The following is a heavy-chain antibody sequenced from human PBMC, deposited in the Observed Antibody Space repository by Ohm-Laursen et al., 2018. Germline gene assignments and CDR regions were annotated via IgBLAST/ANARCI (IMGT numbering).Heavy chain of an antibody. CDR3: AKDNSITTVTTTFYDY. Sequence: SLRLSCAASGFTFSNYAMGWVRQAPGKGLEWVSGISGSGDSTYYADSVKGRFTISRDNPKNTLYLQMNSLRAEDTAVYYCAKDNSITTVTTTFYDYWGQGTLVTVSS. J-gene: IGHJ4*02. V-gene: IGHV3-23*01. CDR1: GFTFSNYA. D-gene: IGHD3-9*01. CDR2: ISGSGDST.